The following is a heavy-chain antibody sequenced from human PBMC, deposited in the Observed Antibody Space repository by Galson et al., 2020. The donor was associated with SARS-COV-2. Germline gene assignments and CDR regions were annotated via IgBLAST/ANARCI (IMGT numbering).Heavy chain of an antibody. J-gene: IGHJ5*02. V-gene: IGHV4-59*11. D-gene: IGHD3-3*01. CDR2: IYPSGST. CDR1: GGSIGNHY. CDR3: ARGTGILGVVTRFDP. Sequence: SETLSLTCTVYGGSIGNHYWTWIRQPPGKRLEYIGYIYPSGSTNYNPSLKTRVTISTDTPKNQFFLKLTSVTAADTAVYYCARGTGILGVVTRFDPWGQGTLVTVSS.